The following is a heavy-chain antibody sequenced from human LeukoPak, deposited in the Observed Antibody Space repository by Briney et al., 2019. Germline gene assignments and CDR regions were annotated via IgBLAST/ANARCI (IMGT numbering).Heavy chain of an antibody. Sequence: GGSLRLSCAASGFTFSSYSMNWVRQAPGKGLEWVSSISSSSSYIYYADSVKGRFTISRGNAKNSLYLQMNSLRAEDTAVYYCARVDYYDSSGYRVDDAFDIWGQGTMVTVSS. D-gene: IGHD3-22*01. CDR3: ARVDYYDSSGYRVDDAFDI. CDR1: GFTFSSYS. V-gene: IGHV3-21*01. CDR2: ISSSSSYI. J-gene: IGHJ3*02.